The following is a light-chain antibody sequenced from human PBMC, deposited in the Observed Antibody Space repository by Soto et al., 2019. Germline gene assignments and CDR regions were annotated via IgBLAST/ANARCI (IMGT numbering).Light chain of an antibody. Sequence: DIQMTQSPSSLSASVGDRVTITCRASQSIGRFLNWYQQKPGKAPALLIYAASSLQSGVPSRFSGSGSGTDFTLTISSLQPDDFATYYCQQYNSYWTFGQGTKVDI. CDR1: QSIGRF. CDR2: AAS. CDR3: QQYNSYWT. J-gene: IGKJ1*01. V-gene: IGKV1-39*01.